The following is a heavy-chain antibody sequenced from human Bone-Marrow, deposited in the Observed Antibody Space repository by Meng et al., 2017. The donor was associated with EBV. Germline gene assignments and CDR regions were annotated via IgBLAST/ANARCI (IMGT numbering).Heavy chain of an antibody. Sequence: QLQLQESGPGLGKPSETLSLTCTVSGGSISSSSYYWGWIRQPPGKGLEWIGSIYYSGSTYYNPSLKSRVTISVDTSKNQFSLKLSSVTAADTAVYYCASIAAGSFDPWGQGTLVTVSS. CDR3: ASIAAGSFDP. D-gene: IGHD6-13*01. J-gene: IGHJ5*02. V-gene: IGHV4-39*01. CDR1: GGSISSSSYY. CDR2: IYYSGST.